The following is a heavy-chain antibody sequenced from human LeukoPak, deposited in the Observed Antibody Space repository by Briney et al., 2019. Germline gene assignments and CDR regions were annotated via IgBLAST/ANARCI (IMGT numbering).Heavy chain of an antibody. V-gene: IGHV3-7*03. J-gene: IGHJ4*02. Sequence: PGGSLRLSCAASGFTFSSFAMTWVRQAPGKGLEWVANIRQDGSEKNYVDSVKGRFTISRDNAKNSLYLQMNSLRAEDTAVYYCARDMPFGVYWGQGTLVTVSS. CDR1: GFTFSSFA. CDR3: ARDMPFGVY. D-gene: IGHD3-16*01. CDR2: IRQDGSEK.